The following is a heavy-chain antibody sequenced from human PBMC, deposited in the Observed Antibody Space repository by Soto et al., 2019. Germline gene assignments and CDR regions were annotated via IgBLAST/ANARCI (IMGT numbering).Heavy chain of an antibody. CDR3: AKDHVFGIAAAGHHQYYFDY. V-gene: IGHV3-30*18. CDR1: GFTFSSYG. Sequence: GGSLRLSCAASGFTFSSYGMHWVRQAPGKGLEWVAVISYDGSNKYYADSVKGRFTISRDNSKNTLYLQMNSLRAEDTAVYYCAKDHVFGIAAAGHHQYYFDYWGQGTLVTAPQ. D-gene: IGHD6-13*01. CDR2: ISYDGSNK. J-gene: IGHJ4*02.